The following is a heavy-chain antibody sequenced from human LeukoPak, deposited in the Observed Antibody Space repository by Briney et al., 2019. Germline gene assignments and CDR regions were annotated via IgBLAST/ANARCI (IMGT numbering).Heavy chain of an antibody. V-gene: IGHV1-69*05. Sequence: GASVKVSCKASGGTFSSYAISWVRQAPGQGLEWMGRIIPIFGTASYAQKFQGRVTITTDESTSTAYMELSSLRSEDTAVYYCARQEAPYYDFWSGYSNWFDPWGQGTLVTVSS. J-gene: IGHJ5*02. CDR2: IIPIFGTA. CDR1: GGTFSSYA. CDR3: ARQEAPYYDFWSGYSNWFDP. D-gene: IGHD3-3*01.